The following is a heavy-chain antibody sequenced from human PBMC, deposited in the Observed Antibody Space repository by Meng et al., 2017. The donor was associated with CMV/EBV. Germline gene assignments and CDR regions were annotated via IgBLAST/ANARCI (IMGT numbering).Heavy chain of an antibody. CDR2: INPNSGGT. Sequence: FTGYYMHWVRQAPGQGLEWMGWINPNSGGTNYAQKFQGRVTMTRDTSISTAYMELSRLRSDDTAVYYCARVGLVYCSSTSCRNWVDPWGQGTLVTVSS. V-gene: IGHV1-2*02. J-gene: IGHJ5*02. CDR1: FTGYY. D-gene: IGHD2-2*01. CDR3: ARVGLVYCSSTSCRNWVDP.